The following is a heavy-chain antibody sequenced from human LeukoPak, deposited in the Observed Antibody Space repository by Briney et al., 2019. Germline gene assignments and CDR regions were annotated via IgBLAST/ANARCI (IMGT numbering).Heavy chain of an antibody. CDR2: ISRSGSTI. Sequence: GGSLRLSCAASGFTFSDYYMSWSRQAPGKGLEWGSYISRSGSTIYYADSVKGRFTISRDNANHSLYLQMNRLRAEDTAVYSCARLYCSSTSCYMGGWFDPWGQGTLVTVSS. J-gene: IGHJ5*02. CDR1: GFTFSDYY. CDR3: ARLYCSSTSCYMGGWFDP. V-gene: IGHV3-11*01. D-gene: IGHD2-2*01.